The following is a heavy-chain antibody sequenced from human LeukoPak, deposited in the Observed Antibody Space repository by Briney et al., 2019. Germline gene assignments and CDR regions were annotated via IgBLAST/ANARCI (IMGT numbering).Heavy chain of an antibody. Sequence: RASVKVSCKASGGTFSSYAISWVRQAPGQGLEWMGGIIPIFGTANYAQKFQGRVTITADKSTSTAYMELSSLRSEDTAVYYCAGEGIGIAVAGAMDVWGKGTTVTISS. D-gene: IGHD6-19*01. V-gene: IGHV1-69*06. CDR2: IIPIFGTA. J-gene: IGHJ6*03. CDR1: GGTFSSYA. CDR3: AGEGIGIAVAGAMDV.